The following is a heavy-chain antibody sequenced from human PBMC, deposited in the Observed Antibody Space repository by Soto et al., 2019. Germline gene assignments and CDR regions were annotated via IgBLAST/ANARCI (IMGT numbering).Heavy chain of an antibody. V-gene: IGHV1-8*01. Sequence: QVKRVQSGPEVKKPGASVKFSGRASGYTFTSYDINWVRQATEQGLEWMGWMNPNSGNTGYAQKFQGRVTMTRNTSISTAYMELSSLRSEDTAVYYCARGGVFFFAAPTNPFDYWGQGTLVTVSS. CDR3: ARGGVFFFAAPTNPFDY. J-gene: IGHJ4*02. D-gene: IGHD3-10*01. CDR2: MNPNSGNT. CDR1: GYTFTSYD.